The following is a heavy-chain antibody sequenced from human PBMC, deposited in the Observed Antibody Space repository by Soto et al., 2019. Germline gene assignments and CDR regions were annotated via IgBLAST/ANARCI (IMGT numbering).Heavy chain of an antibody. CDR3: AKDQWALYRYCSGGSCYSDEVSGMDV. J-gene: IGHJ6*02. V-gene: IGHV3-23*01. Sequence: EVQLLESGGGLVQPGGSLRLSCAASGFTFSSYAMSWVRQAPGKGLEWVSAISGSGGSTYYADSVKGRFTISRDNSKNTLYLQMNSLRAEDTAVYYCAKDQWALYRYCSGGSCYSDEVSGMDVWGQGTTVTVSS. CDR1: GFTFSSYA. CDR2: ISGSGGST. D-gene: IGHD2-15*01.